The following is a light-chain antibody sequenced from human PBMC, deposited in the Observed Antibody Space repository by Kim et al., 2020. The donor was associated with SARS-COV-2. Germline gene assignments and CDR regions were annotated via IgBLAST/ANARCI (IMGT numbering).Light chain of an antibody. CDR2: DDS. Sequence: GESVTIACTRSDAGVAGDYVQWCQQRPGSAPTSVIYDDSQRPSGVPDRFSGSIDSSSNSASLTISGLKTEDEADCYCQSYDDNIWVFGGGTQLTVL. J-gene: IGLJ3*02. CDR1: DAGVAGDY. V-gene: IGLV6-57*03. CDR3: QSYDDNIWV.